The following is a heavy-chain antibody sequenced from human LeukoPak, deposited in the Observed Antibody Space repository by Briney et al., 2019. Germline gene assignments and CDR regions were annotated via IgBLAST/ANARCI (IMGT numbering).Heavy chain of an antibody. CDR3: ARLDSYGYAVDY. CDR2: IRSSCSTI. CDR1: GFTFSDYY. Sequence: GRSLRLSCAASGFTFSDYYMSWISQAPGKWMEWVSYIRSSCSTIYYADSVKGRFTISRDNAKISLYLQMNSLRAEDTAVYYCARLDSYGYAVDYWGQGTLVTVS. V-gene: IGHV3-11*01. J-gene: IGHJ4*02. D-gene: IGHD5-18*01.